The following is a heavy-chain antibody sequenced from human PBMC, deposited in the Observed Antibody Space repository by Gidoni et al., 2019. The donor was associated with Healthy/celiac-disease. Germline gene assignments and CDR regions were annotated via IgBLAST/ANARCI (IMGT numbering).Heavy chain of an antibody. Sequence: QVQLQQWGAGLLKLSATLFLTCAVYGGSLSGYYWSWIRQPPGKGLEWIGEINHRGSTNYNPSLKSRVTISVDTSKHQFSLKLSSVTAADTAVYYCARSPPYSSSAGDYDYWGQGTLVTVSS. CDR2: INHRGST. CDR3: ARSPPYSSSAGDYDY. V-gene: IGHV4-34*01. D-gene: IGHD6-6*01. CDR1: GGSLSGYY. J-gene: IGHJ4*02.